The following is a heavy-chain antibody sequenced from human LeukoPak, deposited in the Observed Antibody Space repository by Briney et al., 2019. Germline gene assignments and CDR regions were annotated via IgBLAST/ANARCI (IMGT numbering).Heavy chain of an antibody. CDR3: AKQYGSGRFPFDY. J-gene: IGHJ4*02. Sequence: GGSLRLSCAASGFTFSSYWMSWVRQAPGKGLEWVANIKQDGSEKYYVDSVKGRFTISRDNSKNTLYVQMNSLRAEDTAVYYCAKQYGSGRFPFDYWGQGTLVTVSS. D-gene: IGHD3-10*01. CDR1: GFTFSSYW. CDR2: IKQDGSEK. V-gene: IGHV3-7*03.